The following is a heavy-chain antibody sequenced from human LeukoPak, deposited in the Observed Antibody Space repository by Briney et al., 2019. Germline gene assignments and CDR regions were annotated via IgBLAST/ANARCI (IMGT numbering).Heavy chain of an antibody. D-gene: IGHD6-13*01. Sequence: SETLSLTCTVSGGSINSYYWSWIRQPPGKRLECIGYIYYSGSTNYNPSLKSRVTISVDTSKNQFSLKVTSVTAADTAVYYCARSNSRAAGTHPTDYWGQGTLVTVSS. CDR1: GGSINSYY. CDR3: ARSNSRAAGTHPTDY. V-gene: IGHV4-59*01. J-gene: IGHJ4*02. CDR2: IYYSGST.